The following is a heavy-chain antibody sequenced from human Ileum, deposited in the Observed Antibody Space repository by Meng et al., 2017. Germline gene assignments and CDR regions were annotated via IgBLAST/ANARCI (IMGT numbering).Heavy chain of an antibody. V-gene: IGHV4-4*02. Sequence: QVHVQESGPGLVKPSGTLSLTCAVSSGSITSDTYWSWVRLPPGKGLEWIGQISHSGSTFYNPSLKSRVTMSVDKSKSQFSLMLTSVTAADTAVYYCARHGGYYQGFWGQGTLVTVSS. D-gene: IGHD4-23*01. CDR3: ARHGGYYQGF. CDR1: SGSITSDTY. J-gene: IGHJ4*02. CDR2: ISHSGST.